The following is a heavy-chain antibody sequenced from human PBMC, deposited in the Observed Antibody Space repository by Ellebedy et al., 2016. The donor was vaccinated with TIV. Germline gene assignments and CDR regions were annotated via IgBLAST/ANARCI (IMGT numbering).Heavy chain of an antibody. CDR3: AREGNHKPFDY. J-gene: IGHJ4*02. CDR2: INPGSIYT. V-gene: IGHV3-11*06. CDR1: GFTFSDYH. D-gene: IGHD1-14*01. Sequence: PGGSLRLSCAASGFTFSDYHMSRISQAPGRGLEWVSYINPGSIYTRDAYFVKGRFTISRDHSKMSLFLQMNSLGVEDTAVYYCAREGNHKPFDYWGQGTLVTVSS.